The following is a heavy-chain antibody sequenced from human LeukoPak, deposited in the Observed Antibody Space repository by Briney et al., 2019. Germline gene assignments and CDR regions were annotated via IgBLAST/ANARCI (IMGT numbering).Heavy chain of an antibody. V-gene: IGHV3-23*01. Sequence: PGGSLRLSCAASGFTFSSYWMNWVRQAPGKGLEWVSAISGSGGSTYYADSVKGRFTISRDNSKNTLYLQMNSLRAEDTAVYYCAKPPGLRFLEWFYFDYWGQGTLVTVSS. D-gene: IGHD3-3*01. J-gene: IGHJ4*02. CDR3: AKPPGLRFLEWFYFDY. CDR2: ISGSGGST. CDR1: GFTFSSYW.